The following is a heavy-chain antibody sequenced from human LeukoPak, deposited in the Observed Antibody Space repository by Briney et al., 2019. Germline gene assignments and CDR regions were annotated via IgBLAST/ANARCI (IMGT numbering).Heavy chain of an antibody. D-gene: IGHD6-19*01. J-gene: IGHJ6*02. CDR2: ISESSSYV. CDR1: GFTFSGYS. Sequence: GGSLRLPCEASGFTFSGYSMNWVRQAPGKGLEWVSYISESSSYVYYADSVKGRFTISRDNSKNTLYLQMNSLRAEDTAVYYCAGGESSGWYSGYYYYGMDVWGQGTTVTVSS. CDR3: AGGESSGWYSGYYYYGMDV. V-gene: IGHV3-21*01.